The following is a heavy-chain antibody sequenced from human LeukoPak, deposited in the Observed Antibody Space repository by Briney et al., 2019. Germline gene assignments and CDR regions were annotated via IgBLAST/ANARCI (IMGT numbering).Heavy chain of an antibody. CDR2: INHRGST. Sequence: PSETLSLTCAVSGGSISSSNWWSWVRQPPGKGLEWIGEINHRGSTNYNPSLTSRVTISVDTSKKQFSLRLTSVTAADTAVHYCSGSTYIGLDFWGQGNLVTVSS. J-gene: IGHJ4*02. CDR1: GGSISSSNW. V-gene: IGHV4-4*02. D-gene: IGHD2-15*01. CDR3: SGSTYIGLDF.